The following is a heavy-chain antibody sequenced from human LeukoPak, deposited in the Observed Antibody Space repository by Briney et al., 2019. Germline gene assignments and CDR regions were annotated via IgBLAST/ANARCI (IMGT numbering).Heavy chain of an antibody. Sequence: GGSLRLSCTASGFTVRNNYMSWVRQAPGKGLEWVSLIYSGGSTYYADSVKGRFTISRDNSKNTLYLQMNSLRAEDTAVYYCAREGGIAAAGRSYYYYMDVWGKGTTVTVSS. D-gene: IGHD6-13*01. J-gene: IGHJ6*03. CDR2: IYSGGST. CDR3: AREGGIAAAGRSYYYYMDV. CDR1: GFTVRNNY. V-gene: IGHV3-53*01.